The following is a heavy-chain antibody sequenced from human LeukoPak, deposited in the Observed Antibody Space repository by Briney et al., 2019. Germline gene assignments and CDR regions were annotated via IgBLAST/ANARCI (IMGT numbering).Heavy chain of an antibody. V-gene: IGHV3-48*02. CDR1: GFTFSTYS. CDR2: ITISSSTI. CDR3: AREYSSSSGRAFDV. J-gene: IGHJ3*01. Sequence: PGGSLRLSCTASGFTFSTYSMSWVRQAPGKGLEWVSYITISSSTIYYADSVKGRFTISRDNAKNSLYLQMNSLRDDDTAVYYCAREYSSSSGRAFDVWGQGTMVTVSP. D-gene: IGHD6-6*01.